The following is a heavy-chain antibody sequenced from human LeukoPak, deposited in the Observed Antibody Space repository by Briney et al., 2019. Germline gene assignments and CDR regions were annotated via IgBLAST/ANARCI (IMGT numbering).Heavy chain of an antibody. J-gene: IGHJ4*02. CDR1: GFTFDDYA. Sequence: GRSLRLSCAASGFTFDDYAMHWVRQAPGKGLEWVSGIGWNSGSIGYADSVKGRFTISRDNARNSLYLRMNSLRTEDTALYYCAKAVPSGYSFDYWGQGTLATVSS. CDR3: AKAVPSGYSFDY. CDR2: IGWNSGSI. D-gene: IGHD3-22*01. V-gene: IGHV3-9*01.